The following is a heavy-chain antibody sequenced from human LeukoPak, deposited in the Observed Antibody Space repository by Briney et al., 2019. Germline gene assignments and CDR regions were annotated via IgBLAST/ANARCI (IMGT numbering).Heavy chain of an antibody. CDR2: SSSGSNYI. D-gene: IGHD2-15*01. J-gene: IGHJ4*02. CDR1: GFTFTSYS. Sequence: PGGSLRLSCAASGFTFTSYSMNWVRQAPGKGLEWVSSSSSGSNYIYYADSVKGRFTISRDNAKNSLYLQMSSLRAEDTAVYYCARGYCGGGTCYEGYWGQGTLVTVSS. CDR3: ARGYCGGGTCYEGY. V-gene: IGHV3-21*01.